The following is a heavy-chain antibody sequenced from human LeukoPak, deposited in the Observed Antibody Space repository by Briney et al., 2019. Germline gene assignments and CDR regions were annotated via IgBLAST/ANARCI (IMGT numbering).Heavy chain of an antibody. J-gene: IGHJ4*02. V-gene: IGHV3-20*01. CDR2: INWNGGST. CDR1: GFTFDDYG. D-gene: IGHD2-15*01. Sequence: GGSLRLSCAASGFTFDDYGMSWVRQAPGKGLEWVSGINWNGGSTGYADSVKGRFTISRDNAKNPLYLQMNSLRAEDTALYHCARRSHDSTFDYWGQGTLVTVSS. CDR3: ARRSHDSTFDY.